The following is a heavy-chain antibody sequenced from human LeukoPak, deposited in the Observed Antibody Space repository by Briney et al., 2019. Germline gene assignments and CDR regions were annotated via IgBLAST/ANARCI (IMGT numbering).Heavy chain of an antibody. CDR1: GGSISSSSYY. J-gene: IGHJ4*02. CDR2: IYYSGST. CDR3: ARRYCSSTSCYPFDY. V-gene: IGHV4-39*01. Sequence: SSETLSLTCTVSGGSISSSSYYWGWIRQPPGKGLEWIGSIYYSGSTYYNPSLKSRVTISVDTSKNQFSLKLSSVTAADTAVYYCARRYCSSTSCYPFDYWGQGTLVTVSS. D-gene: IGHD2-2*01.